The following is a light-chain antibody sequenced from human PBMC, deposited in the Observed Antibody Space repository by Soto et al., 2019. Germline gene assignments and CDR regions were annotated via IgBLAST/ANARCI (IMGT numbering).Light chain of an antibody. Sequence: DIQMTQSPSTLSATVGDRVTITCRASQSISSWLAWYQQKPGKAPKLLIYAASSLESGVPSRFSGSGSGTEFTLTISSLQPDDFATYYCQQYNRWTFGQGTEVEIK. J-gene: IGKJ1*01. CDR2: AAS. CDR1: QSISSW. V-gene: IGKV1-5*01. CDR3: QQYNRWT.